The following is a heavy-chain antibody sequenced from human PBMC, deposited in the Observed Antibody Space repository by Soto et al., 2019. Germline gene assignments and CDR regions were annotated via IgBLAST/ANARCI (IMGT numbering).Heavy chain of an antibody. CDR3: ARQRVYYDILTVYSTYYFDY. CDR1: GGSISSGGYY. J-gene: IGHJ4*02. V-gene: IGHV4-31*03. Sequence: SETLSLTCTVSGGSISSGGYYWSWIRQHPGKGLEWIGYIYYSGSTYYNPSLKSRVTISVDTSKNQFSLKLSSVTAADTAVYYCARQRVYYDILTVYSTYYFDYGGQETPVTVSS. D-gene: IGHD3-9*01. CDR2: IYYSGST.